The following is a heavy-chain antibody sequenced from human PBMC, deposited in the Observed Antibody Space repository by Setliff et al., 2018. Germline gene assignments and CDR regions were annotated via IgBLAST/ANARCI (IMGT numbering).Heavy chain of an antibody. D-gene: IGHD6-13*01. CDR2: IRGRTGNYAT. V-gene: IGHV3-73*01. J-gene: IGHJ3*02. CDR1: GFSFSGSA. Sequence: GGSLRLSCAASGFSFSGSAVYWVRQASVKGLEWIGRIRGRTGNYATAYAASVRGRFTISRDDSKNTAYLQMNSLKTEDTAVYYCAAAPAGSDVFDMWGQGTMVTVSS. CDR3: AAAPAGSDVFDM.